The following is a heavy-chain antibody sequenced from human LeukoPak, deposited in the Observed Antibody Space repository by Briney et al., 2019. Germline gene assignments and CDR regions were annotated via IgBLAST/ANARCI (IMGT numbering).Heavy chain of an antibody. CDR2: VSGTGGRT. CDR3: EKASSSSPQYNWFDA. CDR1: GFTFSTYA. J-gene: IGHJ5*02. V-gene: IGHV3-23*01. D-gene: IGHD6-6*01. Sequence: GGSLRLSCAASGFTFSTYAMSWVRQAPGKGLEWVSVVSGTGGRTYYADSVKGRFTISRDNSKNTLYLQMNSLRAEDTALYYCEKASSSSPQYNWFDAWGQGTLVTVSS.